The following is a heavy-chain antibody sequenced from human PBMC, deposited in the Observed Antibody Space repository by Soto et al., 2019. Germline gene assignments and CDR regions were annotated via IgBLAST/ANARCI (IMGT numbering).Heavy chain of an antibody. CDR1: GGTFSSYA. V-gene: IGHV1-69*01. D-gene: IGHD3-10*01. Sequence: QVQLVQSGAEVKKPGSSVKVSCKASGGTFSSYAISWVRQAPGQGLEWMGGIIPIFGTANYAQKFQGRVTITADESTSTDYMELSSLRSEDTAVYYCARERPGEGATPDAFDIWGQGTMVTVSS. CDR3: ARERPGEGATPDAFDI. CDR2: IIPIFGTA. J-gene: IGHJ3*02.